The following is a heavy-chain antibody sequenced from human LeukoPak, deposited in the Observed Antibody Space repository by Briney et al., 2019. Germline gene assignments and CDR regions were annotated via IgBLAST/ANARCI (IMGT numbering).Heavy chain of an antibody. CDR1: GFTFSSYA. V-gene: IGHV3-30-3*01. CDR3: ARVVGYSSGFVDY. CDR2: ISYDGSNK. J-gene: IGHJ4*02. D-gene: IGHD3-22*01. Sequence: QSGGSLRLSCAASGFTFSSYAMHWVRQAPGKGLEWVAVISYDGSNKYYAGSVKGRFTISRDNSKNTPYLQMNSLRAEDTAVYYCARVVGYSSGFVDYWGQGTLVTVSS.